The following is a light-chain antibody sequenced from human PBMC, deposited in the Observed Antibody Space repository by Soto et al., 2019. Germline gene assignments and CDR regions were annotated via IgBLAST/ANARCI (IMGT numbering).Light chain of an antibody. CDR3: QQRNICLT. V-gene: IGKV3-11*01. CDR2: GAS. Sequence: EIVLTQSPATLSLSPGERAVLSCRASQGVGTYLAWYQQRPGQAPRLLIYGASNRATGIPARFSGSGSGTDFTLTIDSLEPEDFTVYFCQQRNICLTFGGGTKVEIK. J-gene: IGKJ4*01. CDR1: QGVGTY.